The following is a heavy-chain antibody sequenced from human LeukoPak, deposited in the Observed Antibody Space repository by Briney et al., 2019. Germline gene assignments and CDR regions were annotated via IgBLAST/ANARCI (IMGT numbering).Heavy chain of an antibody. J-gene: IGHJ4*02. D-gene: IGHD2-2*01. CDR1: GYSFTSYW. CDR3: ARRGRYCSSTSCPFDY. Sequence: AGESPKISCKGSGYSFTSYWIGWVRQMPGKGLEWMGIIYPGDSDTRYSPSFQGQVTISADKSISTAYLQWSSLKASDTAMYYCARRGRYCSSTSCPFDYWGQGTLVTVSS. CDR2: IYPGDSDT. V-gene: IGHV5-51*01.